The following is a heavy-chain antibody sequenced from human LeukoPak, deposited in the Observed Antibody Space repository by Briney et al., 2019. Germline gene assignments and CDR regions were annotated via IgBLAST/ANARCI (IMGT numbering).Heavy chain of an antibody. V-gene: IGHV3-30*02. Sequence: GGSLRLSCAASGFTFSSYGMHWVRQAPGKGLEWVAFIRYDGSNKYYADSVKGRFTISRDNSKNTLYLQMNSLRAEDTAVYYCAKSMVSLYGMDVWGQGPTVTVSS. D-gene: IGHD5-18*01. CDR1: GFTFSSYG. CDR3: AKSMVSLYGMDV. J-gene: IGHJ6*02. CDR2: IRYDGSNK.